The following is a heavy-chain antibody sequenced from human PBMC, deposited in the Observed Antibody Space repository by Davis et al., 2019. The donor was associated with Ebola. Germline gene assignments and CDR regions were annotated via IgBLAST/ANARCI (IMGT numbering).Heavy chain of an antibody. D-gene: IGHD2-15*01. V-gene: IGHV3-7*01. CDR2: INQDGSEK. J-gene: IGHJ6*02. Sequence: GESLKISCAASGFTFSSYWMSWVRQAPGKGLEWVANINQDGSEKYYVDSVKGRFTISRDNAKNSLYLQMNSLRGEDTAVYYCARDVPRYCSWGWTSCTVSGGMDVWGQGTTVTVSS. CDR3: ARDVPRYCSWGWTSCTVSGGMDV. CDR1: GFTFSSYW.